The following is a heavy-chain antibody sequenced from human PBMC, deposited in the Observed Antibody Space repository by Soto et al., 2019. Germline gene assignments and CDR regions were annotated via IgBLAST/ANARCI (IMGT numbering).Heavy chain of an antibody. CDR2: IKQDGSEK. Sequence: ILSCAASGFTFSSYWMIWVRQAPGKGLEWVANIKQDGSEKYYVDSVKGRFTISRDNAKNSLYLQMNSLRAEDTAVYYCARAVVAAIWDLWGQGTMVTVSS. V-gene: IGHV3-7*01. J-gene: IGHJ3*01. D-gene: IGHD2-15*01. CDR3: ARAVVAAIWDL. CDR1: GFTFSSYW.